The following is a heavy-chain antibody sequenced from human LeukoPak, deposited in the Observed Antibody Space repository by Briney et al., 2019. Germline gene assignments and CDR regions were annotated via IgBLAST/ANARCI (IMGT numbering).Heavy chain of an antibody. CDR1: DGSISGHY. CDR3: ERYGDGYRYDS. D-gene: IGHD5-24*01. J-gene: IGHJ5*01. CDR2: IHSSGSS. Sequence: SETLSLTCTVSDGSISGHYWSWIRQPPGKGLEWIGYIHSSGSSNYNPSLKSRVTISVDTSKNQFSPKVYSVTAADTAVYYCERYGDGYRYDSWGQGILVTVSS. V-gene: IGHV4-59*11.